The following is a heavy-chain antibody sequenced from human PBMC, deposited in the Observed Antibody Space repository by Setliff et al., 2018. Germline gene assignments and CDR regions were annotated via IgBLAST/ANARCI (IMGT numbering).Heavy chain of an antibody. V-gene: IGHV4-34*01. CDR1: GGSFSGYH. CDR3: AKCGGDHCCPLNYYQYMDV. Sequence: PSETLSLTCAVYGGSFSGYHWSWIRQPPGKGLEWIGEISHSGDPNYNPSLKSRVTISLDTSKNQFSLKLTSVTAADTAVYYCAKCGGDHCCPLNYYQYMDVWGKGTTVTVSS. D-gene: IGHD2-21*02. J-gene: IGHJ6*03. CDR2: ISHSGDP.